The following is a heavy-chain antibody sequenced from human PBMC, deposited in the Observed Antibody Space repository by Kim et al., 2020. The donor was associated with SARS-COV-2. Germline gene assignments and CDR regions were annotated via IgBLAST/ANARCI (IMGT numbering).Heavy chain of an antibody. CDR3: ARDRFSVYYYDSSGYPLDY. J-gene: IGHJ4*02. Sequence: GRFTISRDNAKNTLYLQMNSLRAEDTAVYYCARDRFSVYYYDSSGYPLDYWGQGTLVTVSS. D-gene: IGHD3-22*01. V-gene: IGHV3-74*01.